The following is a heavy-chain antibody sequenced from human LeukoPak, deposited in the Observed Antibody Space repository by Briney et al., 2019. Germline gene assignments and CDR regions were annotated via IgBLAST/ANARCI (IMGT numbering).Heavy chain of an antibody. CDR2: INHSGST. J-gene: IGHJ4*02. V-gene: IGHV4-34*01. Sequence: SETLSLTCAVYGGSFSGYYWSWIRQPPGKGLEWIGEINHSGSTNYNPSLKSRVTISVDTSKNQFSLKLSSVTAADTAVYYCARDPFAYCGGDCYSGSFDYWGQGTLVTVSS. CDR1: GGSFSGYY. CDR3: ARDPFAYCGGDCYSGSFDY. D-gene: IGHD2-21*02.